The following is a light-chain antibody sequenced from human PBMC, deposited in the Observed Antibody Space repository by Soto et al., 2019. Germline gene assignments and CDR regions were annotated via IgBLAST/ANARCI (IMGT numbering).Light chain of an antibody. CDR1: QSVSSSY. CDR3: QQYGSSPFT. V-gene: IGKV3-20*01. CDR2: GAS. Sequence: EIVLTQSTGTLSLSPGERATLSCRASQSVSSSYLAWYQQKPGQAPRLLIYGASTRATGSPDRFSGGGSGTDFTLTISRLEPEDFAVYYCQQYGSSPFTFGPGTKVDIK. J-gene: IGKJ3*01.